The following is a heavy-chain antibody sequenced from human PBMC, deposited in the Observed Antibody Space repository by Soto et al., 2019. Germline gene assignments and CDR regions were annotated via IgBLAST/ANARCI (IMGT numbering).Heavy chain of an antibody. CDR2: MSHSGGT. J-gene: IGHJ4*02. D-gene: IGHD1-26*01. CDR3: ARGRVGSGRANY. CDR1: GGAFSSGDHY. Sequence: QVQLQESGPGLVKPAQTLSLTCTVFGGAFSSGDHYWSWIRQPPEKGLEWIGYMSHSGGTSYNPSLHSRVTISVDPSTKQFSLRLSSVTAADTAVYYCARGRVGSGRANYWGQGILVTVSS. V-gene: IGHV4-30-4*01.